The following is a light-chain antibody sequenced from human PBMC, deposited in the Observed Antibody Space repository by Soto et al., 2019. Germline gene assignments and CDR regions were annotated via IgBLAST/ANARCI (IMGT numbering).Light chain of an antibody. Sequence: DIQMTQSSSSLSASIGDTVTITCRPSQGIANHLNWYQHKPGKAPNLLIYAASTLHSGVPPRFSGSGSGTSFTLTITSLHPDDFATYFCQQAFSVPLTFGGGTKVE. CDR3: QQAFSVPLT. V-gene: IGKV1-39*01. CDR1: QGIANH. CDR2: AAS. J-gene: IGKJ4*01.